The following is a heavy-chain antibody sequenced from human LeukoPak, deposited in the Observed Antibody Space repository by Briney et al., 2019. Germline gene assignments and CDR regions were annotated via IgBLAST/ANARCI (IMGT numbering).Heavy chain of an antibody. J-gene: IGHJ3*01. CDR2: INPKRSVT. V-gene: IGHV1-2*02. CDR1: GYTFTHYY. CDR3: ARERNYGDYGNAFEV. Sequence: GASVKVSFKASGYTFTHYYIHWMRQAPGQGLEWMGWINPKRSVTTYAQKFQGRVTMTRDTSITTAYMQLTRLRSDDATIYYSARERNYGDYGNAFEVWGQGTKVTVSS. D-gene: IGHD4-17*01.